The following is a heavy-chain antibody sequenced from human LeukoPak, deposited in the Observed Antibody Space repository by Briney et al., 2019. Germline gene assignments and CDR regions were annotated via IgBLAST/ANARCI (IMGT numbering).Heavy chain of an antibody. V-gene: IGHV3-74*01. D-gene: IGHD3-3*01. CDR1: GFTFSSYW. Sequence: PGGSLRLSCAASGFTFSSYWMHWVRQAPGKGLVWVSRINSDGSSTSYADSVKDRFTISRDNAKNTLYLQMNSLRAEDTAVYYCAFGFQAHYSMDVWGQGTTVTVSS. CDR2: INSDGSST. CDR3: AFGFQAHYSMDV. J-gene: IGHJ6*02.